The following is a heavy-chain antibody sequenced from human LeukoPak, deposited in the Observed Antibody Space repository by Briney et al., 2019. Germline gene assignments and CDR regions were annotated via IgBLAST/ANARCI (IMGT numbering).Heavy chain of an antibody. V-gene: IGHV4-59*08. CDR1: GGSISSYY. J-gene: IGHJ4*02. Sequence: SETLSLTCTVSGGSISSYYWSWIRQPPGKGLEWIGYIYYSGSTNYNPSLKSRVTISVDTSKNQFSLKLSSVTAADTAVYYCARHESATMVEDYWGQGTLVTVSS. CDR2: IYYSGST. D-gene: IGHD3-10*01. CDR3: ARHESATMVEDY.